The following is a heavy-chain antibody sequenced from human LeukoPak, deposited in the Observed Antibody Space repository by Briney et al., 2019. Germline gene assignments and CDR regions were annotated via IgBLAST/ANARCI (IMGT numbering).Heavy chain of an antibody. Sequence: SETLSLTCAVYGGSFSGYYWSWIRQPPGKGLEWIGEINHSGSTNYNPSLKSRVTISVDTSKNQFSLKLSSVTAADTAVYYCARGFRTLDYVWGSYRFGNAFDIWGQGTMVTVSS. CDR2: INHSGST. CDR1: GGSFSGYY. V-gene: IGHV4-34*01. D-gene: IGHD3-16*02. CDR3: ARGFRTLDYVWGSYRFGNAFDI. J-gene: IGHJ3*02.